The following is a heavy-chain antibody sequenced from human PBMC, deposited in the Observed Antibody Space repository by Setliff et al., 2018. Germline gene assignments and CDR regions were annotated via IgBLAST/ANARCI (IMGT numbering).Heavy chain of an antibody. D-gene: IGHD1-20*01. Sequence: GGSLRLSCGASGFIFSNFGMHWVRQAPGKGLEWVAAVSFDGRNKYYEDSVKGRFTISRDSAKNSLYLQMNSLRAEDTAVYYCAREITGLDYWGQGTLVTVSS. J-gene: IGHJ4*02. CDR3: AREITGLDY. CDR2: VSFDGRNK. CDR1: GFIFSNFG. V-gene: IGHV3-30*03.